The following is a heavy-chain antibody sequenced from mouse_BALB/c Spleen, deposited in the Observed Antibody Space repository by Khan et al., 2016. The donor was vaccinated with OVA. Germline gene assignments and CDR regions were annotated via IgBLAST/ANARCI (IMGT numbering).Heavy chain of an antibody. V-gene: IGHV12-3*02. CDR1: GFPITSGYY. CDR3: AGDRSGYWYFDV. CDR2: ITHSGET. J-gene: IGHJ1*01. Sequence: VQLQESGPGLVKPSQSLFLACSITGFPITSGYYWIWIRQSPGKPLEWMGYITHSGETFYNPSLQNPISITRETSKNQFFLQLNSVTTEDTAMYYGAGDRSGYWYFDVWGAGTTVTVSS.